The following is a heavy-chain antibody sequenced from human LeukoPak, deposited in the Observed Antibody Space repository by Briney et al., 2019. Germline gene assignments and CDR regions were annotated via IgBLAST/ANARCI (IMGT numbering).Heavy chain of an antibody. J-gene: IGHJ2*01. CDR2: INHSGST. D-gene: IGHD3-10*01. Sequence: PSQTLSLTCTVYGGSFSGYYWSWIRQPPGKGLEWIGEINHSGSTNYNPSLKSRVTISVDTSKNQFSLKLSSVTAADTAVYYCARDLLRGFDLWGRGTLVTVSS. CDR1: GGSFSGYY. CDR3: ARDLLRGFDL. V-gene: IGHV4-34*01.